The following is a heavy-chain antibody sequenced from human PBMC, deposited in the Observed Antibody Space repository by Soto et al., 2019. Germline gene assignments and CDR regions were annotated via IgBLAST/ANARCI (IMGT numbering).Heavy chain of an antibody. D-gene: IGHD1-7*01. V-gene: IGHV4-59*01. CDR2: VYYSGTT. CDR3: ARKLPPAY. J-gene: IGHJ4*02. Sequence: SETLSLTCTVSGGSISGYYWTWIRQPPGKGLEWIGYVYYSGTTKYSPSLRSRVTISLDTSNNQFSMMLSSVAAADTAVYYCARKLPPAYWGQGILVTFSS. CDR1: GGSISGYY.